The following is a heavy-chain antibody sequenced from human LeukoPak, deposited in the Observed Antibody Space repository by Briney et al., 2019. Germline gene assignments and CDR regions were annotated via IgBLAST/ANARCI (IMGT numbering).Heavy chain of an antibody. CDR3: ARRGGYSSDTPGIYYMDV. V-gene: IGHV4-4*09. CDR2: FYTSRST. CDR1: GDSISSYY. J-gene: IGHJ6*03. D-gene: IGHD5-18*01. Sequence: SETLPLTCTVSGDSISSYYWSWIRQSPGKGLEWIGYFYTSRSTNSNPSLKSRVTMSVDTSKNQLSLRLNSVTAADTAVYYCARRGGYSSDTPGIYYMDVWGTGTTVTVSS.